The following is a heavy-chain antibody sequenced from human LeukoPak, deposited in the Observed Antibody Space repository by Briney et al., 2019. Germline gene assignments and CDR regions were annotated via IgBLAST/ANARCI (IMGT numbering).Heavy chain of an antibody. Sequence: HPGGSLRLSCAASGFTFSSYVMTWVRQAPGKGLEWVSAISGSGSGGTTYYADSVKGRFTISRDNSKNTLYLQMNSLRAEDPAVYYCAKTGRPQTTWGGFDYWGQGTLVTVSS. CDR3: AKTGRPQTTWGGFDY. D-gene: IGHD1/OR15-1a*01. CDR1: GFTFSSYV. V-gene: IGHV3-23*01. CDR2: ISGSGSGGTT. J-gene: IGHJ4*02.